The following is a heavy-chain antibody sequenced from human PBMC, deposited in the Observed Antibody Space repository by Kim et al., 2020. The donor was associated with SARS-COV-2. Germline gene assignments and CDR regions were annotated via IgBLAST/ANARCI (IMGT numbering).Heavy chain of an antibody. Sequence: GGSLRLSCAASGFTFSSYGMHWVRQAPGKGLEWVAVISYDGSNKYYADSVKGRFTISRDNSKNTLYLQMNSLRAEDTAVYYCAKIYSGSYDEDYWGQGTLVTVSS. CDR1: GFTFSSYG. J-gene: IGHJ4*02. CDR3: AKIYSGSYDEDY. V-gene: IGHV3-30*18. CDR2: ISYDGSNK. D-gene: IGHD1-26*01.